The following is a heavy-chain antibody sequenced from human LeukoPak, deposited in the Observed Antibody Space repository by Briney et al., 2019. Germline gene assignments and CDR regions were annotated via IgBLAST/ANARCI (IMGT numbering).Heavy chain of an antibody. V-gene: IGHV4-34*01. CDR3: ARGSGVESWFDP. CDR1: GGSFSGYY. J-gene: IGHJ5*02. CDR2: INHSGST. D-gene: IGHD7-27*01. Sequence: SETLSLTCAVYGGSFSGYYWSWIPQPPGKGLEWIGEINHSGSTNYNPSLKSRVTISVDTSKNQFSLKLSSVTAADTAVYYCARGSGVESWFDPWGQGTLVTVSS.